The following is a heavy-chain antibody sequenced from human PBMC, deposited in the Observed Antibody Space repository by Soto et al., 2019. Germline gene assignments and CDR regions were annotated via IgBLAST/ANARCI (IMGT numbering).Heavy chain of an antibody. CDR3: AKEVRFDYDFWSGYYRPLHYDYIWGSYRYPDY. V-gene: IGHV3-30*18. J-gene: IGHJ4*02. Sequence: GGSLRLSCAASGFTFSSYGMHWVRQAPGKGLEWVAVISYDGSNKYYADSVKGRFTISRDNSKNTLYLQMNSLRAEDTAVYYCAKEVRFDYDFWSGYYRPLHYDYIWGSYRYPDYWGQGTLVTVSS. CDR1: GFTFSSYG. CDR2: ISYDGSNK. D-gene: IGHD3-16*02.